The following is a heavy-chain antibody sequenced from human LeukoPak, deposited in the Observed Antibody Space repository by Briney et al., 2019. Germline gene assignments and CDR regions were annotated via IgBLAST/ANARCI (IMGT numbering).Heavy chain of an antibody. Sequence: GGSLRLSCAASGFTFSSYAMSWVRQAPGKGLEWVSAISGSGGNTYYADSVKGRFTISIDNSKNTLYLQMNSLRAEDTAVYYCGAAAGTGGAFDYWGQGTLVIVSS. CDR3: GAAAGTGGAFDY. CDR1: GFTFSSYA. V-gene: IGHV3-23*01. CDR2: ISGSGGNT. J-gene: IGHJ4*02. D-gene: IGHD6-13*01.